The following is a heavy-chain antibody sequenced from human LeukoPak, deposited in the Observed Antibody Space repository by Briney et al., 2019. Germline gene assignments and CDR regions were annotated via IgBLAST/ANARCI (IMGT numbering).Heavy chain of an antibody. Sequence: PSETLSLTCAVYGGSFSGYYWSWIRQPPGKGLEWIGEINHSGSTNYNPSLKSRVTISVDTSKNQFSLKLSSVTAADTAVYYCATTSVTPDAFDIWGQGTMVTVSS. CDR3: ATTSVTPDAFDI. J-gene: IGHJ3*02. CDR2: INHSGST. D-gene: IGHD4-17*01. V-gene: IGHV4-34*01. CDR1: GGSFSGYY.